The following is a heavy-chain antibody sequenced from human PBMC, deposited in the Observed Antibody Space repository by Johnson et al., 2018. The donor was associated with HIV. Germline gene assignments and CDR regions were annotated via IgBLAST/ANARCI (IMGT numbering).Heavy chain of an antibody. D-gene: IGHD5-12*01. V-gene: IGHV3-23*03. Sequence: VQLVESGGGLVQPGGSLRLSCAASGFTFSSYAMSWVRQAPGKGLEWVSRRNSDGSSTNYADSVTGRFTISRDDSTNTAYLQMNSLTPEDTAVYYCASTIDIVPTGRSYDAFDIWGQGTLVTVSS. CDR1: GFTFSSYA. J-gene: IGHJ3*02. CDR2: RNSDGSST. CDR3: ASTIDIVPTGRSYDAFDI.